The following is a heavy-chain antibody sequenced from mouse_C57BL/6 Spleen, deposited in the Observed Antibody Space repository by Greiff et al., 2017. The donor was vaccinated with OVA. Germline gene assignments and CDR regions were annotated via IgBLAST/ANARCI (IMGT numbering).Heavy chain of an antibody. CDR3: ARRVYGSSYGYFDV. CDR2: ISSGSSTI. J-gene: IGHJ1*03. V-gene: IGHV5-17*01. CDR1: GFTFSDSG. Sequence: EVQLVESGGGLVKPGGSLKLSCAASGFTFSDSGMHWVRQAPEKGLEWVAYISSGSSTIYYADTVKGRFTISRDNAKNTLFLQMTSLRSEDTAMYYCARRVYGSSYGYFDVWGTGTTVTVSS. D-gene: IGHD1-1*01.